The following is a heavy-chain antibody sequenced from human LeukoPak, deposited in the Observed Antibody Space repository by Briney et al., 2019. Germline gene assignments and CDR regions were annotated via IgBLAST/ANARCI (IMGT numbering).Heavy chain of an antibody. CDR2: IWYDGSNK. CDR3: ARDTRITMVRGDPFDY. CDR1: GFTFSSYG. V-gene: IGHV3-33*01. Sequence: GGSLRLSCAASGFTFSSYGMHWVRQAPGKGLEWVAVIWYDGSNKYYADSVKGRFTISRDNSKNTLYLQMNSLRAEDTAVYYCARDTRITMVRGDPFDYWGQGTLVTVSS. J-gene: IGHJ4*02. D-gene: IGHD3-10*01.